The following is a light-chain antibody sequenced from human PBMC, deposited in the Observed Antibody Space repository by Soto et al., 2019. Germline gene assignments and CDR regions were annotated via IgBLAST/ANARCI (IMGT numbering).Light chain of an antibody. J-gene: IGLJ1*01. Sequence: QSVLTQPPSVSRAPVQRVTISCTGSSSNIGAGYDVHWYQQRPVTAPKLLIYGNSNRPSGVPDRFSGSKSGTSASLAITGLQAEDESDYYYQSYDSSSYVFGNGTKLTVL. CDR2: GNS. CDR1: SSNIGAGYD. CDR3: QSYDSSSYV. V-gene: IGLV1-40*01.